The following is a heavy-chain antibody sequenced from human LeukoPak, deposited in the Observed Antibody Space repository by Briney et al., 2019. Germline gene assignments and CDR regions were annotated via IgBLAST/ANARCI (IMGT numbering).Heavy chain of an antibody. CDR3: ARGGYYGSGNDFRFDP. Sequence: ASEKVSCKASGYTLSNFGLNWVRQAPRQGLEWMGWISVFKGNTHYAHKFQGRVTMTTDTATNTAYMELRSLTSDDTAVYYCARGGYYGSGNDFRFDPWGQGTLVTVSS. D-gene: IGHD3-10*01. J-gene: IGHJ5*02. CDR1: GYTLSNFG. V-gene: IGHV1-18*01. CDR2: ISVFKGNT.